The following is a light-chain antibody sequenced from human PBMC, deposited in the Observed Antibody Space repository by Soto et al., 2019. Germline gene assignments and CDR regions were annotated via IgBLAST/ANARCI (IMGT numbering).Light chain of an antibody. Sequence: VVDRDTITCRASQSITTYLNWYRQKPGKAPKLLIYAASSLQSGVPSRFSGSGSETEFTLSISSLQPEDFATYFCQQIYSAPLTFGGGTKVDI. CDR1: QSITTY. J-gene: IGKJ4*01. CDR3: QQIYSAPLT. CDR2: AAS. V-gene: IGKV1-39*01.